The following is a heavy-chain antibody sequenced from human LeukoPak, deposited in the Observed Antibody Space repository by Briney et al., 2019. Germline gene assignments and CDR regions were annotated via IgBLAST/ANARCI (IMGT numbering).Heavy chain of an antibody. Sequence: GGSLRLSCAASGFTFYDYAMHWVRQAPGKGLEWVSGISWNSGSIGYADSVKGRFTISRDNAKNSLYLQMNSLRAEDTALYYCAKDADSSGWYELDYWGQGTLVTVSS. V-gene: IGHV3-9*01. CDR3: AKDADSSGWYELDY. CDR2: ISWNSGSI. D-gene: IGHD6-19*01. J-gene: IGHJ4*02. CDR1: GFTFYDYA.